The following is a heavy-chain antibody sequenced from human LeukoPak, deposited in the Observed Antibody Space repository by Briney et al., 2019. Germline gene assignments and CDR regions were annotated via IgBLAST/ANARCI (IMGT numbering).Heavy chain of an antibody. CDR3: ARTGKTGGDY. CDR2: IYHSGST. D-gene: IGHD1-14*01. CDR1: GYSISSGYY. V-gene: IGHV4-38-2*01. J-gene: IGHJ4*02. Sequence: SETLSLTCAVSGYSISSGYYWGWIRQPPGKGLEWIGGIYHSGSTYYNPSLKSRVTISVDTSKNQFSLKLSSVTAADTAVYYCARTGKTGGDYWGQGTLVTVSS.